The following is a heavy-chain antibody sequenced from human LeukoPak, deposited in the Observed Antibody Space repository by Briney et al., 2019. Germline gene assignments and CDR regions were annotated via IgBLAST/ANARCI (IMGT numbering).Heavy chain of an antibody. V-gene: IGHV4-59*01. Sequence: PSETLSLTCTVSGGSISSYYWSWIRQLPGKGLEWIGYIYYSGSTNYNPSLKSRVTISVDTSKNQFSLKLSSVTAADTAVYYCARHGTAMAHYYYYGMDVWGQGTTVTVSS. CDR2: IYYSGST. CDR3: ARHGTAMAHYYYYGMDV. J-gene: IGHJ6*02. CDR1: GGSISSYY. D-gene: IGHD5-18*01.